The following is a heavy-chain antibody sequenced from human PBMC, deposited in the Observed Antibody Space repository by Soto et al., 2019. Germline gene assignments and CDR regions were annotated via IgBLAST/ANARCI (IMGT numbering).Heavy chain of an antibody. J-gene: IGHJ4*02. V-gene: IGHV3-7*01. CDR3: ARDYGDYCSGGSCYSDY. Sequence: EVQLVESGGGLVQPGGSLRLSCAASGFTFSSYWMSWVRQAPGKGLEWVANIKQDGSEKYYVDSVKGRFTISRDNAKNSLYLQMNSLRAEDKAVYYCARDYGDYCSGGSCYSDYWGQGTLVTVSS. CDR2: IKQDGSEK. CDR1: GFTFSSYW. D-gene: IGHD2-15*01.